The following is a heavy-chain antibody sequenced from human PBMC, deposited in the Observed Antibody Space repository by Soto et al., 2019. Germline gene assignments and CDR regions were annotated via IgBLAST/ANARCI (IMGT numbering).Heavy chain of an antibody. CDR1: GGTFSSYA. J-gene: IGHJ5*02. CDR3: ARNGRRFTMVRGVQTGFDP. V-gene: IGHV1-69*06. Sequence: QVQLVQSGAEVKKPGSSVKVSCKASGGTFSSYAISWVRQAPGQGLEWMGGIIPIFGTANYAQKFQGRVTITADKSTNTAYMELSSLRAEDTAVYYCARNGRRFTMVRGVQTGFDPWGQGTLVTVSS. CDR2: IIPIFGTA. D-gene: IGHD3-10*01.